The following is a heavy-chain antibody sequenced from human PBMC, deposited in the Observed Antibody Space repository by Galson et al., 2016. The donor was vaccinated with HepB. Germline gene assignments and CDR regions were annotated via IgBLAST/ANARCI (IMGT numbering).Heavy chain of an antibody. CDR2: IDQSDSST. D-gene: IGHD3-16*01. J-gene: IGHJ4*02. CDR3: AGHPNDFYGESWGGYFDY. CDR1: GYSFPNYW. Sequence: QSGAEVKKPGESLRISCKASGYSFPNYWISWVRHIPGKGLEWMGRIDQSDSSTIYSPAFQGHVTISSDKSSSTAFLQWSSLKASDTAMYYCAGHPNDFYGESWGGYFDYWGQGTLVTVSS. V-gene: IGHV5-10-1*01.